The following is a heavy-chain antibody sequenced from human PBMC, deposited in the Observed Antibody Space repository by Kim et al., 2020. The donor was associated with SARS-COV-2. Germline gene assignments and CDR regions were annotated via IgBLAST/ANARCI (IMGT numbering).Heavy chain of an antibody. CDR1: GFTFSSYW. J-gene: IGHJ2*01. CDR2: INSDGSST. Sequence: GGSLRLSCAASGFTFSSYWMHWVRQAPGKGLVWVSRINSDGSSTSYADSVKGRFTISRDNAKNTLYLQMNSLRAEDTAVYYCARYRRGYYYDSSGCFDLWGRGTLVTVSS. CDR3: ARYRRGYYYDSSGCFDL. D-gene: IGHD3-22*01. V-gene: IGHV3-74*01.